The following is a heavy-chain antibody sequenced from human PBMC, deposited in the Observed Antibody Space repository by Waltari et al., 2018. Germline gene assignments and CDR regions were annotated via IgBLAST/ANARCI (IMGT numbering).Heavy chain of an antibody. V-gene: IGHV4-34*01. D-gene: IGHD3-10*01. Sequence: QVQLQPWGAGLLKPSETLSLTCALYGGSFSGYSWRWIRPPPGKGLEWIGEINHSGSTNYNPSLKSRVTISVDTSKNQFSLKLSSVTAADTAVYYCARGRYYGSVNDAFDIWGQGTMVTVSS. CDR1: GGSFSGYS. J-gene: IGHJ3*02. CDR3: ARGRYYGSVNDAFDI. CDR2: INHSGST.